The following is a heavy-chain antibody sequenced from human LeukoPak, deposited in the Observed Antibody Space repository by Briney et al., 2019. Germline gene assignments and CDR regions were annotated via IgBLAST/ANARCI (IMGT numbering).Heavy chain of an antibody. CDR3: ARIAVAGLNFDF. D-gene: IGHD6-19*01. Sequence: PGGSLRLSCVASEFTVSSNYMSWVRQAPGKGLEWVSVIYSGGSTYNADSVKGRFTISRDSSKNTLYLQMNSLRAEDTAVYYCARIAVAGLNFDFWGQGTLVTVSS. CDR1: EFTVSSNY. CDR2: IYSGGST. V-gene: IGHV3-66*01. J-gene: IGHJ4*02.